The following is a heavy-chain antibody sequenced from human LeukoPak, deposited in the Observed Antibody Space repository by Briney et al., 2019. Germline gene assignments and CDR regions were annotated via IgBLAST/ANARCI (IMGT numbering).Heavy chain of an antibody. CDR3: ARAYDFWAAADY. J-gene: IGHJ4*02. CDR2: INTYNGNT. D-gene: IGHD3-3*01. Sequence: ASVKVSCKASGYTFTSYGINWVRQAPGQGLEWMGWINTYNGNTNYPRKLQGRVTMTTETSTSPTVYMELRSLRSDDTAVYYCARAYDFWAAADYWGQGTLVTVSS. CDR1: GYTFTSYG. V-gene: IGHV1-18*01.